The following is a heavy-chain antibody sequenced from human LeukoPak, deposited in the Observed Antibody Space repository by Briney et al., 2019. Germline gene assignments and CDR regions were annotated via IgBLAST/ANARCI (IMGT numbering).Heavy chain of an antibody. D-gene: IGHD3-22*01. Sequence: SVNVSCKASVGTFSSYVISWVRQAPRQGREGMGRIILIFGTANYAQKLQGRVTITTDESTSTAYMELSSLRSEDTAVYYCARVSFVDSRPGFDPWGQGTLVTVSS. CDR2: IILIFGTA. CDR1: VGTFSSYV. J-gene: IGHJ5*02. V-gene: IGHV1-69*05. CDR3: ARVSFVDSRPGFDP.